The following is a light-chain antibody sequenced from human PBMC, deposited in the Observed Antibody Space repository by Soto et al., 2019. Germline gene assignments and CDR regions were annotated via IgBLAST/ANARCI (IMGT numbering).Light chain of an antibody. J-gene: IGLJ1*01. CDR2: TAG. V-gene: IGLV1-44*01. CDR3: SAWDNSLNGYV. Sequence: QSVLTQPLSASASPGQRVTISCSGGSSNIGSNTVAWYQHLPGTAPPRLIFTAGQRPSGVPGRFSGSKSGTSASLSISGIQSEDEGDYYCSAWDNSLNGYVFGPGTKLTVL. CDR1: SSNIGSNT.